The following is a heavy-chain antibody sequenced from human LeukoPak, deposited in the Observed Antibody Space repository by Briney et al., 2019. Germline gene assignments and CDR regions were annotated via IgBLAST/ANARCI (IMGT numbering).Heavy chain of an antibody. CDR2: IWYDGSNK. CDR3: ARDQGGPISSWDHYFDY. V-gene: IGHV3-33*01. CDR1: GFTFSSFG. D-gene: IGHD6-13*01. J-gene: IGHJ4*02. Sequence: GRSLRLSCAASGFTFSSFGMHWVRQAPGKGLEWVAVIWYDGSNKYYADSVKGRFTISRDNSKNTLYLQMNSLRAEDTAVYYCARDQGGPISSWDHYFDYWGQGTLVTVSS.